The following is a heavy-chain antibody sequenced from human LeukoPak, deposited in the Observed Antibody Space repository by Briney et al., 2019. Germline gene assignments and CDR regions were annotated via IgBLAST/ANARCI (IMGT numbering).Heavy chain of an antibody. CDR2: ISWNSASI. D-gene: IGHD5-18*01. J-gene: IGHJ6*02. CDR1: GFTFDDYA. Sequence: GGSLRLSCAASGFTFDDYAMHWVRQAPGKGLEWDSGISWNSASIGYADSVKGRFTISRDNAKNSLYLQMNSLRAEDTALYHCAKDKRGRGCSFYGMDVWGQGTTVTVSS. V-gene: IGHV3-9*01. CDR3: AKDKRGRGCSFYGMDV.